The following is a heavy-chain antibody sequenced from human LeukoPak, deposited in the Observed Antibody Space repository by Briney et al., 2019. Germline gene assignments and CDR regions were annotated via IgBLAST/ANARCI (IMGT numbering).Heavy chain of an antibody. D-gene: IGHD1-26*01. CDR2: IYYSGST. V-gene: IGHV4-59*08. CDR1: GGSISSYY. J-gene: IGHJ3*02. Sequence: PSETLSLTCTVSGGSISSYYWSWIRQPPGKGLEWIGYIYYSGSTNYNSSLKSRVIISVDTSKNQFSLKLSSVTAADTALYYCAKSLSYASTDGFEIWGQGTMVIVSS. CDR3: AKSLSYASTDGFEI.